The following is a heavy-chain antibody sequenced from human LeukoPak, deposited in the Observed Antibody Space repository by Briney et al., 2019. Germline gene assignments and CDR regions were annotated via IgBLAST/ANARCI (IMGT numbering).Heavy chain of an antibody. CDR1: GYTFTAYY. Sequence: ASVKVSCKASGYTFTAYYMHWVRQAPGQGLEWMGWINPNSGGTNYAQKFQGRVTMTRDTSTSTVYMELSSLRSEDTAVYYCAREDGGGHCFDFWGQGTLVTVSS. D-gene: IGHD2-15*01. V-gene: IGHV1-2*02. CDR3: AREDGGGHCFDF. CDR2: INPNSGGT. J-gene: IGHJ4*02.